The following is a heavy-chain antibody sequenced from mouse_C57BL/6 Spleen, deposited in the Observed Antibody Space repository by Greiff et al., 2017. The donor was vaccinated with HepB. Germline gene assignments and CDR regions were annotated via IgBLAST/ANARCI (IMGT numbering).Heavy chain of an antibody. V-gene: IGHV3-6*01. J-gene: IGHJ3*01. D-gene: IGHD1-1*01. Sequence: EVKLQESGPGLVKPSQSLSLTCSVTGYSITSGYYWNLIRQFPGNKLEWMGYISYDGSNNYNPSLKNRISITRDTSKNQFFLKLNSVTTEDTATYYCARGGDSYYYGSSLAYWGQGTLVTVSA. CDR3: ARGGDSYYYGSSLAY. CDR2: ISYDGSN. CDR1: GYSITSGYY.